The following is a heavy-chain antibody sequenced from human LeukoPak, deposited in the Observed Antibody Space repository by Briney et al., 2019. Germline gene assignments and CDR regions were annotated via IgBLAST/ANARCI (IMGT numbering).Heavy chain of an antibody. D-gene: IGHD2-15*01. CDR2: IKQDGSEK. CDR3: ARSSSRYCSGGSCYSGVLGYFDY. Sequence: GGSLRLSCAASGFTFSTYRMSWVRQAPGKGLEWVANIKQDGSEKHYVDSVKGRFTISRDNAKNSLYLQMNSLRAEDTAVYYCARSSSRYCSGGSCYSGVLGYFDYWGQGTLVTVSS. J-gene: IGHJ4*02. CDR1: GFTFSTYR. V-gene: IGHV3-7*01.